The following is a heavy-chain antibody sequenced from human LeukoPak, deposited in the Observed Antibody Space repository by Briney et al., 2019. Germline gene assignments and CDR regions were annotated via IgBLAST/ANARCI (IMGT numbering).Heavy chain of an antibody. J-gene: IGHJ4*02. CDR2: IYTSGST. V-gene: IGHV4-61*02. CDR1: GGSISSGSYY. D-gene: IGHD3-22*01. CDR3: ARFRWGYYFDY. Sequence: SQTLSLTCTVSGGSISSGSYYWSWIRQPAGKGLEWIGRIYTSGSTNYNPSLKSRVTISVDTSKNQFSLKLSSVTAADTSVYYCARFRWGYYFDYWGQGTLVTVSS.